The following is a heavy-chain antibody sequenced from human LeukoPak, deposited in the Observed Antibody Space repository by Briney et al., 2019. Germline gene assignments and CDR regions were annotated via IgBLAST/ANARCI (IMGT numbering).Heavy chain of an antibody. CDR1: GFTFSSYG. V-gene: IGHV3-33*06. J-gene: IGHJ6*02. Sequence: GRSLRLSCAASGFTFSSYGMHWVRQAPGKGLEWVAVIWYDGSNKYYADSVKGRFTISRDNSKNTLYLQMNSLRAEDTAVYYCAKVRYSSSYYYGMDVWGQGTTVTVSS. D-gene: IGHD6-13*01. CDR3: AKVRYSSSYYYGMDV. CDR2: IWYDGSNK.